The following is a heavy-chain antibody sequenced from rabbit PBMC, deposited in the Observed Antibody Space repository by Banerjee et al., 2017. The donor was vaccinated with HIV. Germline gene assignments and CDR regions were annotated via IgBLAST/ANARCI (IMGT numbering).Heavy chain of an antibody. Sequence: QSLEESGGDLVKPGASLTLTCTASGFDLSRYYYMCWVRQAPGKGLEWIACIYTGSNGSTYYANWAKGRFTISKTSSTTVTLQMTSLTAADTATYFCARSGDAGSAGYGYALTRLDLWGQGTLVTVS. CDR3: ARSGDAGSAGYGYALTRLDL. CDR1: GFDLSRYYY. CDR2: IYTGSNGST. D-gene: IGHD6-1*01. V-gene: IGHV1S40*01. J-gene: IGHJ3*01.